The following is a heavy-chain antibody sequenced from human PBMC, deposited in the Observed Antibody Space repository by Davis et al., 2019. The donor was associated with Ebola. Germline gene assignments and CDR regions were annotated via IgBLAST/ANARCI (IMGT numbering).Heavy chain of an antibody. CDR3: AREVPVAPFDY. CDR2: INAGNGNT. J-gene: IGHJ4*02. V-gene: IGHV1-3*01. CDR1: GYTFTSYA. Sequence: ASVKVSCKASGYTFTSYAMHWVRQAPGQRLEWMGWINAGNGNTKYSQKFQGRVTITRDTSASTAYMELSSLRSEDTTVYYCAREVPVAPFDYWGQGTLVTVSS. D-gene: IGHD2-2*01.